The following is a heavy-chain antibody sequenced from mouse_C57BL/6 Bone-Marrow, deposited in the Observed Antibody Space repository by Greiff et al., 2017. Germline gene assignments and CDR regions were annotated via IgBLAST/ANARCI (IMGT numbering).Heavy chain of an antibody. Sequence: VQLQQSGPVLVKPGPSVKISCKASGFTFTDYYMHWVKQSHGKSLEWIGLVYPYNGGTSYNQKFKGKANLTVDPSSSTAYLELNSLTSEDSAVYYCAREELLWLRRGDMDYWGQGTSVTVSS. CDR2: VYPYNGGT. D-gene: IGHD2-2*01. CDR1: GFTFTDYY. J-gene: IGHJ4*01. CDR3: AREELLWLRRGDMDY. V-gene: IGHV1-36*01.